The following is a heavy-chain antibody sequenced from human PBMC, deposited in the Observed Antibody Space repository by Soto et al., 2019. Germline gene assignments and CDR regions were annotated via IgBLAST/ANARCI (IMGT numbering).Heavy chain of an antibody. J-gene: IGHJ4*02. D-gene: IGHD3-16*01. CDR2: ISTTGGT. CDR1: GGSTRTYH. V-gene: IGHV4-4*07. CDR3: ARANMLGLRYGNTV. Sequence: SETLSLTCIVSGGSTRTYHWSWIRQPAGKGLEWIGRISTTGGTNYSPSLQSRVTMSLDTSKNQFSLKLSSVTAADTAVYFCARANMLGLRYGNTVWGQGTLVTVYS.